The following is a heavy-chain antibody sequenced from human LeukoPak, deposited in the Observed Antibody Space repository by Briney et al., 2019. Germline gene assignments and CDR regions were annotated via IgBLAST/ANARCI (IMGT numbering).Heavy chain of an antibody. J-gene: IGHJ6*03. CDR1: GYTFTDYY. V-gene: IGHV1-2*02. Sequence: ASVKVSCKASGYTFTDYYMHWVRQAPGQGLEWMGWINPHSGGTDHAQKFQGRVTMTRNTSISTAYMELSSLRSEDTAVYYCARGRGVLGHYYYYYMDVWGKGTTVTISS. CDR2: INPHSGGT. CDR3: ARGRGVLGHYYYYYMDV. D-gene: IGHD3-10*01.